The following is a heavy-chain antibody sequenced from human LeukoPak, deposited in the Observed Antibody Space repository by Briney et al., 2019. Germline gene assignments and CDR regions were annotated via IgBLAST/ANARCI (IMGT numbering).Heavy chain of an antibody. CDR1: GDSVSSNSAA. CDR2: TYYRSKWYN. Sequence: SQTLSLTCAISGDSVSSNSAAWNWIRQSPSRGLEWLGSTYYRSKWYNDYAVSVKSRITINPDTSKNQFSLQLNSVTPEDTAVYYCAREGGDSSGWYYWFDPWGQGTLVTVSS. D-gene: IGHD6-19*01. V-gene: IGHV6-1*01. J-gene: IGHJ5*02. CDR3: AREGGDSSGWYYWFDP.